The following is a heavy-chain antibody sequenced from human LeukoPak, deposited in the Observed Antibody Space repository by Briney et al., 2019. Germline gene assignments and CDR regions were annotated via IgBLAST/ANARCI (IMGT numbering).Heavy chain of an antibody. CDR1: GFSFDDYA. Sequence: GGSLRLSCAASGFSFDDYAMQWVRQAPGKGLDWVSLISWDGVSTRYADSVKGRFTISRDNSKNSLYLQMDSLRADDTALYYCARGGIVAVGGYYYYYMDVWGKGTTVTVSS. V-gene: IGHV3-43D*03. CDR3: ARGGIVAVGGYYYYYMDV. CDR2: ISWDGVST. J-gene: IGHJ6*03. D-gene: IGHD6-13*01.